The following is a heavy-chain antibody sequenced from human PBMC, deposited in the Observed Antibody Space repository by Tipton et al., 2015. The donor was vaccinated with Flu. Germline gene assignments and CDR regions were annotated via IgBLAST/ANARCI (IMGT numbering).Heavy chain of an antibody. D-gene: IGHD3-10*01. CDR1: GGSISSYY. CDR3: ARGSGSGTCLIFDF. J-gene: IGHJ4*02. CDR2: IYSSGST. V-gene: IGHV4-4*07. Sequence: TLSLTCTVSGGSISSYYWCWIRQPAGKGLEWIGRIYSSGSTNYNPPPQGRVTMSVDTSKNQFSLKLSSVTAADTAVYYCARGSGSGTCLIFDFCGLGTLVTVSS.